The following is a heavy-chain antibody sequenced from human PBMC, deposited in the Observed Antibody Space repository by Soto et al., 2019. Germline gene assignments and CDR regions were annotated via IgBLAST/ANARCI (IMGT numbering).Heavy chain of an antibody. J-gene: IGHJ5*02. D-gene: IGHD6-19*01. Sequence: PAETLSLTCTVSGGSISSGGYYWSWMRQHPGKGLEWIGYIYYSGSTYYNPSLKSRVTISVDTSKNQFSLKLSSVTAADTAVYYCARDMQGSGWFNWFDPWGQGTLVTVSS. CDR2: IYYSGST. CDR3: ARDMQGSGWFNWFDP. V-gene: IGHV4-31*03. CDR1: GGSISSGGYY.